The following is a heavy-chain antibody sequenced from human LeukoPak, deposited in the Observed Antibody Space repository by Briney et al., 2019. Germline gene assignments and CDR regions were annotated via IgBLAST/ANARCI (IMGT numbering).Heavy chain of an antibody. V-gene: IGHV3-23*01. CDR1: GFTFSSYD. CDR3: AKVRYSYNDY. D-gene: IGHD5-18*01. Sequence: GGSLRLSCAAPGFTFSSYDMSWVRQAPGKGLEWVSDISTSGGSTYYADSVKGRFTISRDNFKNTVYLQMNSLRAEDTAVYYCAKVRYSYNDYWGQGTLVTVSS. CDR2: ISTSGGST. J-gene: IGHJ4*02.